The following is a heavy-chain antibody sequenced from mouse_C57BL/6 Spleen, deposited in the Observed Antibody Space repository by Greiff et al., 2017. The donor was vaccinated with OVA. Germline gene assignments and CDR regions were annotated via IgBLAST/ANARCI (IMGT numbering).Heavy chain of an antibody. CDR2: IRSKSNNYAT. Sequence: EVQRVESGGGLVQPKGSLKLSCAASGFSFNTYAMNWVRQAPGKGLEWVARIRSKSNNYATYYADSVKDRFTISRDDSESMLYLQMNNVKTEDTARYYCVRGSTTDRGFAYWGQGTLVTVSA. D-gene: IGHD1-1*01. CDR1: GFSFNTYA. CDR3: VRGSTTDRGFAY. J-gene: IGHJ3*01. V-gene: IGHV10-1*01.